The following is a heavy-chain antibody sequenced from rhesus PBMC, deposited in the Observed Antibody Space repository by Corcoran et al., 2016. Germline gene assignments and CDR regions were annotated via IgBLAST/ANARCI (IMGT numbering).Heavy chain of an antibody. Sequence: EVQLVQSGAEVKKPGASVKISCKASGYTFTELSMHWVRQAPGKGLEWMGRVDPEDGEAGYAQKCQDRFTIPAESSTATDYMELSSLRSEDTAVYYCARRGYSYRQNSGYFDYWGQGVLVTVSS. J-gene: IGHJ4*01. V-gene: IGHV1-111*02. CDR3: ARRGYSYRQNSGYFDY. CDR1: GYTFTELS. CDR2: VDPEDGEA. D-gene: IGHD5-12*01.